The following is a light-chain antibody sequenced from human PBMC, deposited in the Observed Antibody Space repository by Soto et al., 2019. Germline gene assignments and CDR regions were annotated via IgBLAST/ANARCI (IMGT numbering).Light chain of an antibody. CDR3: QQTYKTPLT. CDR1: QSSSSW. J-gene: IGKJ1*01. Sequence: ETKLTQTHSKISIYGKGVDLVPFRASQSSSSWLAWYQQKPGKAPKLLIYDASSLESGVPSRFSGSGSGTEFTLTISSLQPDDFATYYCQQTYKTPLTFGQGTKVDIK. CDR2: DAS. V-gene: IGKV1-5*01.